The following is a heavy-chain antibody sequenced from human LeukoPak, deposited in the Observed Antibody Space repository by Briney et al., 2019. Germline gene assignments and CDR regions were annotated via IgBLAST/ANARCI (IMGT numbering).Heavy chain of an antibody. CDR1: GGSISSGVYY. CDR2: IYYSGST. D-gene: IGHD3-10*01. J-gene: IGHJ1*01. V-gene: IGHV4-30-4*01. Sequence: PQTLSLTCTVSGGSISSGVYYWSWLRQAPGKGLEWIAYIYYSGSTYYNPSLKSRGTISVDTSKNQFSLNLNSVTAADTAVYYCARGPLNTGHSGFYCQHWGGGPGASVSS. CDR3: ARGPLNTGHSGFYCQH.